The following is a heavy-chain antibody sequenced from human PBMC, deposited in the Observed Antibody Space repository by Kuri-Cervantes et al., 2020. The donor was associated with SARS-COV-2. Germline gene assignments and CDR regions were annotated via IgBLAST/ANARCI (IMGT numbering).Heavy chain of an antibody. Sequence: SETLSLTCAVSGGSISSNNWWNWVRQPPGKGLEWIGEIIHSGSTKYNPSLKSRVTISVDKSKNQFSLKLSSVTAADTAVYYCARAKMGFLEWDNWFDPWGQGTLVTVSS. D-gene: IGHD3-3*01. J-gene: IGHJ5*02. CDR1: GGSISSNNW. CDR3: ARAKMGFLEWDNWFDP. V-gene: IGHV4-4*02. CDR2: IIHSGST.